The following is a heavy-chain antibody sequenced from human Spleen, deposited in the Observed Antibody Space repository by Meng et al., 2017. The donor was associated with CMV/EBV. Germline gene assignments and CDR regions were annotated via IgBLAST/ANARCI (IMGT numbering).Heavy chain of an antibody. J-gene: IGHJ4*02. CDR2: INHSGST. CDR3: ARGRGPGY. V-gene: IGHV4-34*01. CDR1: GGSFSGYY. D-gene: IGHD3-10*01. Sequence: QLQFRQWGAGLLKPSETLSLTCAVYGGSFSGYYWSWIRQPPGKGLEWIGEINHSGSTNSNPSLKSRVTISVDTSKNQFSLKLSSVTAADTAVYYCARGRGPGYWGQGTLVTVSS.